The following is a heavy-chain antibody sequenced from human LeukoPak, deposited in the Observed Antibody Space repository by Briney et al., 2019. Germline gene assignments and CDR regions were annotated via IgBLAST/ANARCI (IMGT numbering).Heavy chain of an antibody. V-gene: IGHV6-1*01. J-gene: IGHJ4*02. CDR3: ARGAWRSFDY. Sequence: SQTLSLTCAISGDSVSSNGVAWNWIRRSPSRGLEWLGRTYYRSKWFNDYADSVNSRITISPDISKNQFSLQLNSVTPEDTAVYFCARGAWRSFDYWGQGTMVTVTS. CDR2: TYYRSKWFN. CDR1: GDSVSSNGVA.